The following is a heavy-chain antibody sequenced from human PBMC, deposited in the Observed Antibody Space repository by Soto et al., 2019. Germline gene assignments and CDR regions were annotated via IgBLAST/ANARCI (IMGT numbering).Heavy chain of an antibody. CDR1: GGSISSSSYY. Sequence: SETLSLTCTVSGGSISSSSYYWGWLRQPPGKGLEWIGSIYHTGSTYYNPSLKSRVTISVDTSKNQFSLNLSSVTAADTAVYYCARTYGDYGKDDAFDIWGQGTMVTVSS. CDR2: IYHTGST. J-gene: IGHJ3*02. D-gene: IGHD4-17*01. CDR3: ARTYGDYGKDDAFDI. V-gene: IGHV4-39*01.